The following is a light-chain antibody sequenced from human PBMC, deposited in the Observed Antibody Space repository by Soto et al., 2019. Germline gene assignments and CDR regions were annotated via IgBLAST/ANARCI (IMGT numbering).Light chain of an antibody. CDR1: SRDVGGYNW. CDR2: EVS. Sequence: QSVLTQPPSASGSPGQSVTISCTGTSRDVGGYNWVSWYQQHPGKAPKFMIYEVSRRLSGVPDRFSGSKSGNTASLTISGLQTDDEGDYYCASYAGSNNPVIFGGGTKVTVL. V-gene: IGLV2-8*01. CDR3: ASYAGSNNPVI. J-gene: IGLJ2*01.